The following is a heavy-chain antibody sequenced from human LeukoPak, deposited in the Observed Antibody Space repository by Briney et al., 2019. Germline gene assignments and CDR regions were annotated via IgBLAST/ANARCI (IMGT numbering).Heavy chain of an antibody. CDR2: MNPNSGNT. CDR1: GYTFTGYY. CDR3: VIPSGGWYIWDY. D-gene: IGHD6-19*01. Sequence: GASVKVSCTASGYTFTGYYMHWVRQAPGQGLEWMGWMNPNSGNTGYAQKFQGRVTMTRNTSISTAYMELSSLRSEDTAVYYCVIPSGGWYIWDYWGQGTLVTVSS. V-gene: IGHV1-8*02. J-gene: IGHJ4*02.